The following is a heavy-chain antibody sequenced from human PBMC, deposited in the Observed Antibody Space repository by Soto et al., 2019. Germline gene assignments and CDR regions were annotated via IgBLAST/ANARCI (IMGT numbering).Heavy chain of an antibody. CDR2: ISAYNGNT. CDR3: ARERYYDILTGYQKYYYYGMDV. CDR1: GYTFTSYG. J-gene: IGHJ6*02. Sequence: ASVKVSCKASGYTFTSYGISWVRQAPGQGLEWMGWISAYNGNTNYAQKLQGRVTMTTDTSTSTAYMELRSLRSDDTAVYYCARERYYDILTGYQKYYYYGMDVWGQGTTVTVSS. V-gene: IGHV1-18*01. D-gene: IGHD3-9*01.